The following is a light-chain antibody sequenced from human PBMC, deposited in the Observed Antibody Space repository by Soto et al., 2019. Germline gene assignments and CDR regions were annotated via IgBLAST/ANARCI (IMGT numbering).Light chain of an antibody. J-gene: IGLJ3*02. CDR3: LLYLGGGIWV. Sequence: QTVVTQEPSFSVSPGGTVTLTCGLSSGPVFTSSYPNWYQQTPGQAPRTLIFNTNTRSSGVPDLFSGSILGDKAALTITGDHGDDASYYYCLLYLGGGIWVFGGGTKLTVL. CDR2: NTN. V-gene: IGLV8-61*01. CDR1: SGPVFTSSY.